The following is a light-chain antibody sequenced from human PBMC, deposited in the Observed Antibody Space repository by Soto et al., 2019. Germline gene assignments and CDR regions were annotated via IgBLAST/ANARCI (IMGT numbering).Light chain of an antibody. CDR3: QQYNSYYT. J-gene: IGKJ2*01. V-gene: IGKV3-20*01. Sequence: EIVLTQSPGTLSLSPGERATLSCRTSQSVSNNYLAWYQQKPGQAPRLLIYGASSRATGIPDRFSGSGSGTDFTLSISRLEPEDFATYYCQQYNSYYTFGQGTKLEIK. CDR2: GAS. CDR1: QSVSNNY.